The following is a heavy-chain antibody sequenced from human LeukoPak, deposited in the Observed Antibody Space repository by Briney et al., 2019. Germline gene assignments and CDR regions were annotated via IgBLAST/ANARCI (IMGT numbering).Heavy chain of an antibody. CDR3: AKSLYYYKSGSYFRPFDY. CDR1: GGSFSGYY. CDR2: INHSGST. D-gene: IGHD3-10*01. J-gene: IGHJ4*02. Sequence: SETLSLTCAVYGGSFSGYYWSWIRQPPGKGLEWIGEINHSGSTNYNPSLKSRVTISVDTSKNQFSLKLSSVTAADTAVYYCAKSLYYYKSGSYFRPFDYWGQGTQVTVSS. V-gene: IGHV4-34*01.